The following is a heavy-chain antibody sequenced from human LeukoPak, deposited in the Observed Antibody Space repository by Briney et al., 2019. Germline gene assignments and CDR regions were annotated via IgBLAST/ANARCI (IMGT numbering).Heavy chain of an antibody. J-gene: IGHJ4*02. Sequence: SETLSLTCGVYGGSFSGYYWSWIRQPPGRGLEWIGEINHSGSTNYNPSLKSRVTISVDTSKNQFSLKLSSVTAADTAVYYCARATVVRPFDYWGQGTLVTVSS. CDR2: INHSGST. D-gene: IGHD4-23*01. CDR3: ARATVVRPFDY. V-gene: IGHV4-34*01. CDR1: GGSFSGYY.